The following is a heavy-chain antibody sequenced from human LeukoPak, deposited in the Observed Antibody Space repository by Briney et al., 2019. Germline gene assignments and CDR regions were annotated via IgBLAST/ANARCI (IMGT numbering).Heavy chain of an antibody. V-gene: IGHV3-11*06. J-gene: IGHJ4*02. Sequence: GGSLRLSCAASGFTFSDYYMSWIRQAPGKGLEWVSYISSSSSYTNYADSVKGRFTISRDNAKSSLYLQMDSLRAEDTAVYFCARALYGGFDFSSYFFDFWGQGTLVTVSS. CDR3: ARALYGGFDFSSYFFDF. CDR2: ISSSSSYT. D-gene: IGHD5-12*01. CDR1: GFTFSDYY.